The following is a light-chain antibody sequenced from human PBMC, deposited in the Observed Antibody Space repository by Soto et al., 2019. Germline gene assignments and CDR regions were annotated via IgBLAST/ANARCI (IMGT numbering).Light chain of an antibody. J-gene: IGLJ2*01. CDR1: SSNIGSNT. CDR2: SNN. CDR3: AAWDDSLNGVV. V-gene: IGLV1-44*01. Sequence: QAVVTQPPSASATPGQRVTISCSGGSSNIGSNTVNWYQQLPGTAPKLLIHSNNQRPSGVPDRFSGSKSGTSASLAISGLQSEDEADYYCAAWDDSLNGVVFGGGTQVTVL.